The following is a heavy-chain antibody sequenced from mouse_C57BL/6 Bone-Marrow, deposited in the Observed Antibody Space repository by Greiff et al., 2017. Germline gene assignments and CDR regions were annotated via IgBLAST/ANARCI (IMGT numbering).Heavy chain of an antibody. V-gene: IGHV1-15*01. J-gene: IGHJ2*01. Sequence: VQGVESGAELVRPGASVTLSCKASGYTFTDYEMHWVKQTPVHGLEWIGAIDPETGGTAYNQKFKGKAILTADKSSSTAYMELRSLTSEDSAVYYCTRLFDYWGQGTTLTVSS. CDR1: GYTFTDYE. CDR3: TRLFDY. CDR2: IDPETGGT.